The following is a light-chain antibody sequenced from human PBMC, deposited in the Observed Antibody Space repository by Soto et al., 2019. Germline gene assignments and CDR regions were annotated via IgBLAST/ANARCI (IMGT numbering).Light chain of an antibody. CDR1: QTVTGSY. CDR3: QQRYNWPPT. J-gene: IGKJ5*01. CDR2: RAS. V-gene: IGKV3D-20*02. Sequence: EIVLTHSPGTMALSPGEGVTLCCRASQTVTGSYVAWYQHKPVQATRLIIYRASISATGTPARFSGSGSGTDSPLNITRPEPEDFEVYYCQQRYNWPPTFGQGTRLEIK.